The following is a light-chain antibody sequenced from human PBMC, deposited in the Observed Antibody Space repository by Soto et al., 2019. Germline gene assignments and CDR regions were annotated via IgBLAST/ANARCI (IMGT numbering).Light chain of an antibody. Sequence: EIVLTQSPATLSLSPGERATLSCRASQSVSSYLACYQQKPGQAPRLLIYDASNRATGIPARFSGSGSGTDFTLTISSLEPEDFAVYYCQQHSNWRLTFGGGTKVEIK. V-gene: IGKV3-11*01. J-gene: IGKJ4*01. CDR2: DAS. CDR1: QSVSSY. CDR3: QQHSNWRLT.